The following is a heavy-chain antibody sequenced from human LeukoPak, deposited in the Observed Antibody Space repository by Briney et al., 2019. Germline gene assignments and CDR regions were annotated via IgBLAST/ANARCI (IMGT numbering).Heavy chain of an antibody. Sequence: ASVKVSCKASGYTFTSYAMNWVRQAPGQGLEWMGYINPNSGVTNYAQKFQGRVTMTRDTSISTVYMELNRLSSDDTAVYYCARRGDEYDLLNDWFDPWGQGALVTVSS. CDR1: GYTFTSYA. V-gene: IGHV1-2*02. J-gene: IGHJ5*02. CDR2: INPNSGVT. CDR3: ARRGDEYDLLNDWFDP. D-gene: IGHD2-2*01.